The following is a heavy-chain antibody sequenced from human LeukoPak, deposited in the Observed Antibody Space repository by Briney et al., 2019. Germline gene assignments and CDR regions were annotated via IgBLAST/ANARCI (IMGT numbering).Heavy chain of an antibody. D-gene: IGHD6-13*01. V-gene: IGHV4-59*01. CDR3: ARVVGLIAAAGSYYHYGMDV. Sequence: PSETLSLTCTVSGGSISSYYWSWIRQPPGKGLEWIGYIYYSGSTNYNPSLKSRVTISVDMSKNQFSLKLSSVTAADTAVYYCARVVGLIAAAGSYYHYGMDVWGQGTTVTVSS. CDR1: GGSISSYY. J-gene: IGHJ6*02. CDR2: IYYSGST.